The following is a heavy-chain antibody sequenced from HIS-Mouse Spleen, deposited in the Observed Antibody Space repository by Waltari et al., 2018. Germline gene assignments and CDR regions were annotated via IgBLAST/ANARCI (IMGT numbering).Heavy chain of an antibody. Sequence: QLQLQESGPGLGKPSETLSRTCTVSGGSLSSSSYYWCWIRQPPGTGLEWIGGIYYSGRTYYTPSLKSRVTISVDTSKTQFSLKLSSVTAADTAVYYCAREIPYSSSWYDWYFDLWGRGTLVTVSS. V-gene: IGHV4-39*07. CDR1: GGSLSSSSYY. CDR2: IYYSGRT. D-gene: IGHD6-13*01. J-gene: IGHJ2*01. CDR3: AREIPYSSSWYDWYFDL.